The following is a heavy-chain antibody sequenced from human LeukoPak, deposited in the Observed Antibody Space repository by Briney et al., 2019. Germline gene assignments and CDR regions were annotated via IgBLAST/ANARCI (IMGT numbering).Heavy chain of an antibody. D-gene: IGHD1-1*01. V-gene: IGHV3-15*01. CDR2: IRANVDGGTV. CDR1: GLSLGNAW. J-gene: IGHJ2*01. CDR3: TTMGGGNWFDWYFDL. Sequence: GGSLRLSCAASGLSLGNAWMSWVRQVPGKGLEWLGRIRANVDGGTVDYAAPVKGTFTISRDESENTLYLHLASLKIEDGAVYYCTTMGGGNWFDWYFDLWGRGTLVTVSS.